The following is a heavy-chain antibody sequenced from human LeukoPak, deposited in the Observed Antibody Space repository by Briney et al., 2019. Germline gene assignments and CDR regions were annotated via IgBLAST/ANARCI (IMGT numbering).Heavy chain of an antibody. J-gene: IGHJ2*01. Sequence: GGSLRLSCAASGFTFSSYWMHWVRQAPGKGLEWVSGINNGAQTYYADSVKGRFTVSRDNSQNTMYLQLNSLRGEDTAVYYCTKDLRVNTLGYFDLWGRGTLVTVSS. V-gene: IGHV3-23*01. CDR1: GFTFSSYW. CDR2: INNGAQT. D-gene: IGHD4-17*01. CDR3: TKDLRVNTLGYFDL.